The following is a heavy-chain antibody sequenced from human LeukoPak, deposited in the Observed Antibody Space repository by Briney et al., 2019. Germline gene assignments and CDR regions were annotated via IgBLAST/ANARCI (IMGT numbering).Heavy chain of an antibody. CDR2: ISAYNGNT. Sequence: GASVKVSCKASGYTFTSYGISWVRQAPGQGLEWMGWISAYNGNTNYAQKLQGRVTMTTDTSTSTAYMELRSLRSDDTAVYYCARLYYGSGSYYKDNWLDPWGQGTLVTVSS. V-gene: IGHV1-18*01. J-gene: IGHJ5*02. D-gene: IGHD3-10*01. CDR1: GYTFTSYG. CDR3: ARLYYGSGSYYKDNWLDP.